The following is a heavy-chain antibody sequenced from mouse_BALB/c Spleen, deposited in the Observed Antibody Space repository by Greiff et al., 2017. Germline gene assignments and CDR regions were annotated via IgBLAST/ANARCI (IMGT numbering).Heavy chain of an antibody. V-gene: IGHV1-67*01. CDR3: ARSAGSTMITTAWFAY. Sequence: QVQLKESGPELVRPGVSVKISCKGSGYTFTDYAMHWVKQSHAKSLEWIGVISTYYGNTNYNQKFKGKATMTVDKSSSTAYMELARLTSEDSAIYYCARSAGSTMITTAWFAYWGQGTLVTVSA. CDR1: GYTFTDYA. J-gene: IGHJ3*01. CDR2: ISTYYGNT. D-gene: IGHD2-4*01.